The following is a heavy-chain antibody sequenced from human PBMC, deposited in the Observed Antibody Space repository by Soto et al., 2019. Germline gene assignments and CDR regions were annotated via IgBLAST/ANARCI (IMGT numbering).Heavy chain of an antibody. J-gene: IGHJ4*02. CDR2: IYYSGST. CDR3: ARSPPLPSPHWYYFDY. CDR1: GGSINSGDYY. V-gene: IGHV4-31*03. Sequence: SETLSLTCTVSGGSINSGDYYWSWIRQHPGKGLEWIGYIYYSGSTYYNPSLKSRVTISVDTSKNQFSLKLSSVTAADTAVYYCARSPPLPSPHWYYFDYWGQGTLVTVSS.